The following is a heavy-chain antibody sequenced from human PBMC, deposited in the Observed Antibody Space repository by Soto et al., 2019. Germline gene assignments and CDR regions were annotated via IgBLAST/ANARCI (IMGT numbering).Heavy chain of an antibody. CDR1: GFSLANYP. D-gene: IGHD6-19*01. CDR2: SSPRGDTI. CDR3: AKGPHTNVGWPYYFES. V-gene: IGHV3-48*02. Sequence: VGSLRLSCVASGFSLANYPMNWVRQTPGKGLEWISHSSPRGDTIYYADSVEGRFTISRDNARNSLSLHMSSLRDEDSALYYCAKGPHTNVGWPYYFESWGQGVPVTVSS. J-gene: IGHJ4*02.